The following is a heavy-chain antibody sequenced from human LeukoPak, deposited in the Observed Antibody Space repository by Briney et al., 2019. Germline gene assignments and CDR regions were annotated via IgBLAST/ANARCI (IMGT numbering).Heavy chain of an antibody. Sequence: PGGSLRLSCAASGFTFNNDWMTWVRQAPGKGLEWVANIKQDGSEKFYVDSVKGRFTISRDNAKNSLYLQMNSLRAEDTAVYYCARSWYLDDWGQGTLVTVSS. CDR2: IKQDGSEK. CDR3: ARSWYLDD. V-gene: IGHV3-7*01. CDR1: GFTFNNDW. J-gene: IGHJ4*02. D-gene: IGHD1-14*01.